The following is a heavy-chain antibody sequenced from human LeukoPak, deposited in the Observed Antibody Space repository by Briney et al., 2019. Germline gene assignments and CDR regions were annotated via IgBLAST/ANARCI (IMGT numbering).Heavy chain of an antibody. J-gene: IGHJ6*03. D-gene: IGHD1-14*01. V-gene: IGHV1-69*01. Sequence: GASVKVSCKASGGTFSSYAISWVRQAPGQGLEWMGGVIPIFGTANYAQKFQGRVTITADESTSTAYMELSSLRSEDTAVYYCARDLNWNHGPYMDVWGKGTTVTVSS. CDR1: GGTFSSYA. CDR3: ARDLNWNHGPYMDV. CDR2: VIPIFGTA.